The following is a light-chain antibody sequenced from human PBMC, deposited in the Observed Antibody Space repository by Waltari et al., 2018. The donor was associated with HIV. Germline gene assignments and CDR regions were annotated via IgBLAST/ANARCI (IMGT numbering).Light chain of an antibody. V-gene: IGLV1-44*01. CDR2: KNN. CDR3: CSYVGSRTLL. CDR1: GSNIGSNY. J-gene: IGLJ3*02. Sequence: QSVLTQSPSASGTPGQRVTISCSGSGSNIGSNYVNWYQHLPGTAPRLLIYKNNKRPSGVPDRISGSKSGNTASLTISGLQADDEADYHCCSYVGSRTLLFGGGTKVTVL.